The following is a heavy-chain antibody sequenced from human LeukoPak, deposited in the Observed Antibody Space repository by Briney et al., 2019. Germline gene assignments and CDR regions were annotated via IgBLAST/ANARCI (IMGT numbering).Heavy chain of an antibody. D-gene: IGHD5-18*01. CDR3: AKYLRWLNSPDPPEDY. J-gene: IGHJ4*02. CDR2: ISPGGSAT. CDR1: GYSFTDNW. V-gene: IGHV5-51*01. Sequence: GESLKISRKASGYSFTDNWVAWVRQVPGKGLEWMGIISPGGSATTYNPSFQGHVTISVDKSITTAYLQWSSLKASDTAIYYCAKYLRWLNSPDPPEDYWGQGTLVTVSS.